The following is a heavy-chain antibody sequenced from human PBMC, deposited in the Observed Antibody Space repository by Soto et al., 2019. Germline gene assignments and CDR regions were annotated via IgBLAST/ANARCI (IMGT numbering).Heavy chain of an antibody. V-gene: IGHV4-39*01. Sequence: LSLTCTVSGGSISSSNYYWGWVRQPPGKGLEWIGNIYYSGSTYYNPSLKSRVTISVDTSKNQFSLKLNSLTAADTAVYYCARVPGPWGQGTLVTVSS. J-gene: IGHJ5*02. CDR2: IYYSGST. CDR3: ARVPGP. CDR1: GGSISSSNYY.